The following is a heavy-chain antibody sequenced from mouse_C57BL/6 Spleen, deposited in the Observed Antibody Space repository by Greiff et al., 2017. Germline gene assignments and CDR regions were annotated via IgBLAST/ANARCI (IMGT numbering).Heavy chain of an antibody. CDR2: IDPSDSYT. V-gene: IGHV1-69*01. D-gene: IGHD3-3*01. Sequence: QVQLQQPGAELVMPGASVKLSCKASGYTFTSYWMHWVKQRPGQGLEWIGEIDPSDSYTNYNQKFKGKSTLTVDKSSSTAYMQLSSLTSEDSAVDYCARGTLYAMDYWGQGTSVTVSS. CDR3: ARGTLYAMDY. J-gene: IGHJ4*01. CDR1: GYTFTSYW.